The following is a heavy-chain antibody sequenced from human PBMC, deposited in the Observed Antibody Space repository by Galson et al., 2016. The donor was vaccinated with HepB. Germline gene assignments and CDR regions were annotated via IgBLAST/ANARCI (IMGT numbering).Heavy chain of an antibody. V-gene: IGHV3-23*01. CDR1: GFSFRNYA. J-gene: IGHJ4*02. CDR2: IHPNSDGR. CDR3: AKDRRTYYGLGSRGNDDERTPGEDY. D-gene: IGHD3-10*01. Sequence: SLRLSCAASGFSFRNYAVTWVRQAPGKGLEWVSAIHPNSDGRFYADSVKGRFTVSRDDSKNTLYLQMDSLRIDDTAVYYCAKDRRTYYGLGSRGNDDERTPGEDYWGKGTLVTVSS.